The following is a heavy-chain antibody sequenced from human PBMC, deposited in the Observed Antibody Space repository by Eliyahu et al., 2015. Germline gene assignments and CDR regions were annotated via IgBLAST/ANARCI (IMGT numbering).Heavy chain of an antibody. CDR3: ARHNSVLMVYADHFDLDV. V-gene: IGHV1-69*01. Sequence: QVQLVQSGAEVKKPGSSVKVSCKASGGPFNSYTINWVRQAPEQGLEWMGGIIPKFGTTNYAQQFQGRVTITADESTSTAYMEVSSLTTEDTAVYYCARHNSVLMVYADHFDLDVWGQGTTVTVSS. CDR1: GGPFNSYT. J-gene: IGHJ6*02. CDR2: IIPKFGTT. D-gene: IGHD2-8*01.